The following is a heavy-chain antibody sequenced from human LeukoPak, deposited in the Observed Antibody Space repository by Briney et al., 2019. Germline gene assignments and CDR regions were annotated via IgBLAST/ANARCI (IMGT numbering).Heavy chain of an antibody. D-gene: IGHD3-16*01. J-gene: IGHJ4*02. CDR2: IYYRGNT. Sequence: SETLSLTCTVSTGSLSSYHGSWIRQPPGKGLEWIGCIYYRGNTNYNPSLKSRVTISVDASKNQFSLKLSSVTAADTAVYYCARGERGISIRDYWGQGTLVTVSS. V-gene: IGHV4-59*01. CDR1: TGSLSSYH. CDR3: ARGERGISIRDY.